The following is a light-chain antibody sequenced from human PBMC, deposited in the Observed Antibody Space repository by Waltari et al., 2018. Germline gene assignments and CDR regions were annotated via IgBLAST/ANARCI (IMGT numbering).Light chain of an antibody. CDR3: QQYYSTSPLT. V-gene: IGKV4-1*01. Sequence: DIVMTQSPHSLAVSVGERATITCKSSQSLLYSSNNKNYLAWYQQKPGQPPKLLIYWASTREFGVPDRFSGSGSGTDFTLTISSLQAEDVAVYYCQQYYSTSPLTFGGGTKVESK. J-gene: IGKJ4*01. CDR1: QSLLYSSNNKNY. CDR2: WAS.